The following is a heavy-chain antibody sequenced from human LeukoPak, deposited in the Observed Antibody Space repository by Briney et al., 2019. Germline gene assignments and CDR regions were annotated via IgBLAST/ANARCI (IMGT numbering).Heavy chain of an antibody. CDR1: GFTFINYA. V-gene: IGHV3-23*01. CDR2: VSGSGENT. J-gene: IGHJ5*02. CDR3: AKPSTLFSWNDYPLGLDP. D-gene: IGHD3-3*01. Sequence: GGSLRLSCAASGFTFINYAMTWVRQAPGKGLEWVSVVSGSGENTYYADSVKGRFAISRDNSKNEVYLQMNSLRAEDTAVYYCAKPSTLFSWNDYPLGLDPWGQGTLVTVSS.